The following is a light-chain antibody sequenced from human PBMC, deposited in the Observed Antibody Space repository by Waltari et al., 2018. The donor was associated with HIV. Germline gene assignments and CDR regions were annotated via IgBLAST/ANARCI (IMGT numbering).Light chain of an antibody. V-gene: IGLV2-18*01. CDR2: DVS. J-gene: IGLJ1*01. Sequence: QSALTQPPSVSGSPGQSVTISCTGTSSDVGSYNRVSWYRQPPGAAPNLMIFDVSHRPSGVPCRFSGSKSGNTASLTISGLQAEDEATYYCSLYTSTNTYVFGTGTEVTVL. CDR1: SSDVGSYNR. CDR3: SLYTSTNTYV.